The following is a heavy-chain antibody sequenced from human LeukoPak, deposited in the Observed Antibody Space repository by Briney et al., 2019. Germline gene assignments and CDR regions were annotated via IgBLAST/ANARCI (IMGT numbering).Heavy chain of an antibody. J-gene: IGHJ4*02. CDR1: GDSLIHYH. CDR2: IYYSGTT. V-gene: IGHV4-59*08. Sequence: SETLPLTCTVSGDSLIHYHRSWIRQPPGKGLDWIGLIYYSGTTNYNPSLKRRVTMSVDKSKNQFSLKLRSVTAADTAVYYCARVEFDVVSGDYESLDYWGQGTLVTVSS. CDR3: ARVEFDVVSGDYESLDY. D-gene: IGHD3-9*01.